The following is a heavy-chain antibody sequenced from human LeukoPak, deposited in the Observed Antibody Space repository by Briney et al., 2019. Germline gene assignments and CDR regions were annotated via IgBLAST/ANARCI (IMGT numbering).Heavy chain of an antibody. CDR2: IYTSGST. CDR3: ARGRSLLYGSGSYSP. V-gene: IGHV4-61*02. CDR1: GGSISSGSYY. Sequence: PSETLSLTCTVSGGSISSGSYYWSWIRQPAGKGLEWIGRIYTSGSTNYNPSLKSRVTISVDTSKNQFSLKPSSVTAADTAVYYCARGRSLLYGSGSYSPWGQGTLVTVSS. J-gene: IGHJ5*02. D-gene: IGHD3-10*01.